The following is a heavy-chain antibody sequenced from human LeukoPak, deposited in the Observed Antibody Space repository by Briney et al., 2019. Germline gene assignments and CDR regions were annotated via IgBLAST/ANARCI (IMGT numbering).Heavy chain of an antibody. CDR1: GFTFSSYS. D-gene: IGHD3-9*01. J-gene: IGHJ4*02. CDR2: ISSSSSYI. V-gene: IGHV3-21*01. Sequence: GGSLRLSCAASGFTFSSYSMNWVRQAPGKGLEWVSSISSSSSYIYYADSVKGRFTISRDNAKNSLYLQMNSLRAEDTAVYYCARGAEYYDILTGYALEWGQGTLVTVSS. CDR3: ARGAEYYDILTGYALE.